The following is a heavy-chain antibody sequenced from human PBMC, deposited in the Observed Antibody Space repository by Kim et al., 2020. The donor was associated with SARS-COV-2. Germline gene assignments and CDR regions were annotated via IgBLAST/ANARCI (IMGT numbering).Heavy chain of an antibody. CDR3: ARGYYGSGILNWFDP. D-gene: IGHD3-10*01. Sequence: ASVKVSCKASGYTFTSYGISWVRQAPGQGLEWMGWISAYNGNTNYAQKLQGRVTMTTDTSTSTAYMELRSLRSDDTAVYYCARGYYGSGILNWFDPWGQGTLVTVSS. CDR2: ISAYNGNT. J-gene: IGHJ5*02. CDR1: GYTFTSYG. V-gene: IGHV1-18*01.